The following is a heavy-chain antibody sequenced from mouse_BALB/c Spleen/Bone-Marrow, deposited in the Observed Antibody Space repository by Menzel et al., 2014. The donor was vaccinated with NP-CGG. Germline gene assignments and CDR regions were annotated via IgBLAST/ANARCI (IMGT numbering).Heavy chain of an antibody. CDR2: ISTYYGDA. Sequence: QVQLKESGAELVRPGVSVKISCKGSGYTFTDYAMHWVKQSHAKGLEWIGVISTYYGDASYNQKFKGKATMTVDKSSSTAYMELARLTSEGSAIYYCARETLLRSGYFDVWGAGTTVTVSS. D-gene: IGHD1-2*01. CDR1: GYTFTDYA. CDR3: ARETLLRSGYFDV. J-gene: IGHJ1*01. V-gene: IGHV1S137*01.